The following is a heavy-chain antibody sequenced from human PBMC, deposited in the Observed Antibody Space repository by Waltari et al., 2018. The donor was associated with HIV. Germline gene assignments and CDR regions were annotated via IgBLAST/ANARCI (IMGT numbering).Heavy chain of an antibody. CDR1: GYTFTNYW. CDR2: IYPGDSDT. V-gene: IGHV5-51*01. CDR3: ARLKDIVVVVSLSAFDY. Sequence: EVQLVQAGPEVKPPGESLKISWQVSGYTFTNYWTGWARQMPGNGLGWMGVIYPGDSDTRYSPSFQGQVTISADKSITTAYLQWTSLKASDTAMYYCARLKDIVVVVSLSAFDYWGQGTLVTVSS. J-gene: IGHJ4*02. D-gene: IGHD2-15*01.